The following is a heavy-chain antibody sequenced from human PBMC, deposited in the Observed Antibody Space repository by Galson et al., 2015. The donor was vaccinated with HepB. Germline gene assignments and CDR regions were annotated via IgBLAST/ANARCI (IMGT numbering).Heavy chain of an antibody. D-gene: IGHD1-26*01. J-gene: IGHJ4*02. V-gene: IGHV3-23*01. CDR2: ISGSGGGT. CDR1: GFNFQDYA. CDR3: ARGQKWDLLLPLDY. Sequence: SLRLSCAASGFNFQDYAIHWVRQTPGKGLQWVSAISGSGGGTYIADSVKGRFSISRDNSMDTLYMEMNSLTAEDTGVYYCARGQKWDLLLPLDYWGQGTLVTVSS.